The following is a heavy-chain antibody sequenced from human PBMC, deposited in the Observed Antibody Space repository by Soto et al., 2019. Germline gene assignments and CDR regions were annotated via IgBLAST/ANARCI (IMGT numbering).Heavy chain of an antibody. CDR3: TTDQEYCSSTSCYAADAFDI. J-gene: IGHJ3*02. Sequence: GGSLRLSCAASGFTFSNAWMSWVRQAPGKGLEWVGRIKSKTDGGTTDYAAPVKGGFTISRDDSKNPLYLQMNSLKTEDTAVYYCTTDQEYCSSTSCYAADAFDIWGQGTMVTVSS. V-gene: IGHV3-15*01. CDR2: IKSKTDGGTT. CDR1: GFTFSNAW. D-gene: IGHD2-2*01.